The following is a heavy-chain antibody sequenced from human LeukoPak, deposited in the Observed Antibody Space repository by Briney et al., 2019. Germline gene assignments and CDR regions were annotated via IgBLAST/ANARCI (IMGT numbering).Heavy chain of an antibody. CDR2: IYPGDSAT. D-gene: IGHD6-19*01. Sequence: GESLKISCKGSGYIFTSYWIGWVRQIPGKGLEWMGIIYPGDSATSYSPSFQGQVTISADKSITTAYLQWSSLKASDTAMYYCVRGTSGWFYDAFDIWGPGTLVTVSS. J-gene: IGHJ2*01. V-gene: IGHV5-51*01. CDR1: GYIFTSYW. CDR3: VRGTSGWFYDAFDI.